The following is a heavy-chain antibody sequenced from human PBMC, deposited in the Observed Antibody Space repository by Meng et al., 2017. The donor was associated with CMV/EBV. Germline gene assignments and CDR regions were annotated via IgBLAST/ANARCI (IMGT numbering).Heavy chain of an antibody. CDR3: ARGVGATGKADY. D-gene: IGHD1-26*01. V-gene: IGHV4-34*01. J-gene: IGHJ4*02. CDR2: INHSGST. Sequence: QLKQWGARQLTPSATLSPTCDFNGCSLSGYYWSWIRQPPGKGLEWIGEINHSGSTNYTPSLKSRVTISVDTSKNQFPLKLSSVTAADTAVYYCARGVGATGKADYWGQGTLVTVSS. CDR1: GCSLSGYY.